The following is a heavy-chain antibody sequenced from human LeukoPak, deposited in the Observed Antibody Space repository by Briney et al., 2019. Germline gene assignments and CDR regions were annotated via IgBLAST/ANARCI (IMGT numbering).Heavy chain of an antibody. V-gene: IGHV3-23*01. Sequence: GGSLRLSCAASGFTFSTYAMSWVRQPPGKGREWVSAISGSGGGTYYADSVKGRFTISRDNSKNTLYLQMNSLRAEDTAVYYCAKGLNYGDYDNWGQGTLATVSS. CDR1: GFTFSTYA. CDR3: AKGLNYGDYDN. D-gene: IGHD4-17*01. CDR2: ISGSGGGT. J-gene: IGHJ4*02.